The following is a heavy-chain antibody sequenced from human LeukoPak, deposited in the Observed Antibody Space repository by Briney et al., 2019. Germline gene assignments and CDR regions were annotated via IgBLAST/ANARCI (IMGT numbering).Heavy chain of an antibody. Sequence: PSETLSLTCTVSGGSISSYYWSWIRHPPGKGLEWIGYIYYSGRTNYNPSLKSRVTISVDTSKNQFSLKLSSVTAADTAVYYCASGSSGSRIDYWGQGTLVTVSS. D-gene: IGHD3-10*01. CDR1: GGSISSYY. CDR2: IYYSGRT. V-gene: IGHV4-59*01. CDR3: ASGSSGSRIDY. J-gene: IGHJ4*02.